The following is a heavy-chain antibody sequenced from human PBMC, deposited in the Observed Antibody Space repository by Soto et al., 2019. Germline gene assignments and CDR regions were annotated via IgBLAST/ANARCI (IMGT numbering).Heavy chain of an antibody. CDR3: ARDLHPTVTTHPQLDVY. D-gene: IGHD4-17*01. CDR1: GFTFSDYY. J-gene: IGHJ4*02. V-gene: IGHV3-11*01. CDR2: ISSSGSTI. Sequence: QVQLVESGGGLVKPGGSLRLSCAAPGFTFSDYYMSWIRQAPGKGLEWVSYISSSGSTIYYADSVKGRFTISRDNAKNSLYLQMNSLRAEDTAVYYCARDLHPTVTTHPQLDVYWGQGTLVTVSS.